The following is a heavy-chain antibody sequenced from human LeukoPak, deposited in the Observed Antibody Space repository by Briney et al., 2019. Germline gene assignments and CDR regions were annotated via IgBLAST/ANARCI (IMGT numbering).Heavy chain of an antibody. D-gene: IGHD4/OR15-4a*01. J-gene: IGHJ4*02. CDR2: ISISGDVT. CDR1: GFTFSSHA. Sequence: PGGSLRLSCAVSGFTFSSHAMTWVRQAPGKGLEWVSGISISGDVTYYADSVQGRFIISRDNSKSTVYLQMDSLRVDDTAVYYCANEEVPNDYWGQGTLVTVSS. V-gene: IGHV3-23*01. CDR3: ANEEVPNDY.